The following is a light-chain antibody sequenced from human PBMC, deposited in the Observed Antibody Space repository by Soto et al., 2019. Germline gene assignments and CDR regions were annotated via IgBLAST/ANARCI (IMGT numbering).Light chain of an antibody. J-gene: IGKJ1*01. Sequence: EILMTQSPDTLSVSPGESATLSCRASQRVYSNLAWYQQRPGQAPRLLIYGASTRATGVPARFSGSGSGKDFTLTISRLEPEDFAVYYCQQYGSSGTFGQGTKVDIK. V-gene: IGKV3-15*01. CDR1: QRVYSN. CDR2: GAS. CDR3: QQYGSSGT.